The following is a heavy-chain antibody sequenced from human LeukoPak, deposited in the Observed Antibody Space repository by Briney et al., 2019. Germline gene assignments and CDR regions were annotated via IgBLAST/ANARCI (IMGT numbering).Heavy chain of an antibody. V-gene: IGHV3-30*04. J-gene: IGHJ4*02. D-gene: IGHD1-26*01. CDR1: GFTFSSYA. CDR3: ASQHGSYYGGKDY. Sequence: PGGSLRLSCAASGFTFSSYAMHWVRQAPGKGLEWVAVISYDGSNKYYADSVKGRFTISRDNSKNTLYLQMNSLRAEDTAVYYCASQHGSYYGGKDYWGQGTLVTVSS. CDR2: ISYDGSNK.